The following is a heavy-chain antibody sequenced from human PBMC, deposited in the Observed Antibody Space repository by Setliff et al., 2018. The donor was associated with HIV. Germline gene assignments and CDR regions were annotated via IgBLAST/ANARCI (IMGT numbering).Heavy chain of an antibody. V-gene: IGHV1-2*02. CDR1: GYIFTGYH. D-gene: IGHD7-27*01. Sequence: GASVKVSCKASGYIFTGYHMHWVRRAPGQGFEWMGWINPDNGRTQYGQKFQGRLTLTRDTSIRTAYMELSGLTFDDTAMYYCARDRRAGVYYYTDVWGTGTTVTVSS. J-gene: IGHJ6*03. CDR2: INPDNGRT. CDR3: ARDRRAGVYYYTDV.